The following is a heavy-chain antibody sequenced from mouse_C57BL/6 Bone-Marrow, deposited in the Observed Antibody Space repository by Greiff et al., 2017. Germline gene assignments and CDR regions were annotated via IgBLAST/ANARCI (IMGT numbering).Heavy chain of an antibody. J-gene: IGHJ2*01. CDR1: GYSITSGYY. CDR2: ISYDGSN. CDR3: ARFIGDY. V-gene: IGHV3-6*01. Sequence: EVKLLESGPGLVKPSQSLSLTCSVTGYSITSGYYWNWIRQFPGNKLEWMGYISYDGSNNYNPSLKNRISITRDTSKNQCFLKLNSVTTEDTATYYCARFIGDYWGQGTTLTVSS. D-gene: IGHD1-1*01.